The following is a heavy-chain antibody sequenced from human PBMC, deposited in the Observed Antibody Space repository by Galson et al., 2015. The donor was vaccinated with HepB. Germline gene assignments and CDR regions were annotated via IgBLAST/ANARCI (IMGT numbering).Heavy chain of an antibody. CDR2: ISSNGGST. J-gene: IGHJ4*02. V-gene: IGHV3-64D*06. Sequence: SLRLSCAASGFTFSSYAMHWVRQAPGKGLEYVSAISSNGGSTYYADSVKGRFTISRDNSKNTLYLQMSSLRAEDTAVYYCVKGPLLLWFGEPQFDYWGQGTLVTVSS. CDR1: GFTFSSYA. CDR3: VKGPLLLWFGEPQFDY. D-gene: IGHD3-10*01.